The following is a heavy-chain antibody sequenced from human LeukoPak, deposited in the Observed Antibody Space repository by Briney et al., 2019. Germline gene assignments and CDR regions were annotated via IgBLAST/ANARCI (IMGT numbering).Heavy chain of an antibody. Sequence: ASVKVSCKASGYTFTGYYMHWVRQAPGQGLEWMGWINPNSGGTNYAQKFQGRVTMTRDTSISTASMELRSLRSDDTAVYYCARNFYGDPALDYWGQGTLVTVSS. CDR3: ARNFYGDPALDY. CDR2: INPNSGGT. J-gene: IGHJ4*02. CDR1: GYTFTGYY. V-gene: IGHV1-2*02. D-gene: IGHD4-17*01.